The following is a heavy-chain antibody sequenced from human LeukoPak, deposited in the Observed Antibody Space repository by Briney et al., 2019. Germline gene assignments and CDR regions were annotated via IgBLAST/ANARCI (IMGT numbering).Heavy chain of an antibody. Sequence: ASVKVFCKAPGYTFTNYDINWVRRATGQGLEWMGWMNPSSGNTGYAQKFQGRVTMTWSTSITTAYMELSSLRSEDTAMYYCTRAWSGGSDAFDIWGQGTIVTVSS. D-gene: IGHD3-3*01. J-gene: IGHJ3*02. CDR1: GYTFTNYD. CDR2: MNPSSGNT. V-gene: IGHV1-8*01. CDR3: TRAWSGGSDAFDI.